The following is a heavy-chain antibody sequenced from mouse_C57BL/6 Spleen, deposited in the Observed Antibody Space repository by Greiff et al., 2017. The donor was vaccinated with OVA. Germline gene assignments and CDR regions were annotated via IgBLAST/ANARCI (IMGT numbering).Heavy chain of an antibody. CDR2: ISSGGDYI. CDR1: GFTFSSYA. V-gene: IGHV5-9-1*02. Sequence: EVKLMESGEGLVKPGGSLKLSCAASGFTFSSYAMSWVRQTPEKRLEWVAYISSGGDYIYYADTVKGRFTISRDNARNTLYLQMSSLKSEDTAVYYCTRDDGYYGYFDVWGTGTTVTVSS. CDR3: TRDDGYYGYFDV. J-gene: IGHJ1*03. D-gene: IGHD2-3*01.